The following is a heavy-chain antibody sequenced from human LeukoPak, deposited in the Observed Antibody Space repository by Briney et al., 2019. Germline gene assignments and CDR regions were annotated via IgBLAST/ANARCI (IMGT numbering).Heavy chain of an antibody. D-gene: IGHD3-10*01. CDR3: ARSYYYGSGSYCFDY. V-gene: IGHV4-59*01. CDR2: IYYSGST. J-gene: IGHJ4*02. CDR1: GGSISSYY. Sequence: PSETLSLTCTVSGGSISSYYWSWIRQPPGKGLEWIGYIYYSGSTNYNPSLKSRVTISVDTSKNQFSLKLSSVTAADTAVYYCARSYYYGSGSYCFDYWGQGTLVTVSS.